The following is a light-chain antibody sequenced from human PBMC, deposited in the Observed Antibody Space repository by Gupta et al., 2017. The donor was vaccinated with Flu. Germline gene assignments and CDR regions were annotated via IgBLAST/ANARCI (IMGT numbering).Light chain of an antibody. J-gene: IGKJ1*01. CDR1: QSLLHSNGYYY. V-gene: IGKV2-28*01. CDR3: MQDLPTVL. Sequence: DIVMTQSPLSLPVTPGEPASISCRSSQSLLHSNGYYYLDWYLQKPGQPQQLIIYSGSKSDYGVTDRFSGSGGAKDFTPKSSRGEDEDGGVYYDMQDLPTVLFGQGTKVEIK. CDR2: SGS.